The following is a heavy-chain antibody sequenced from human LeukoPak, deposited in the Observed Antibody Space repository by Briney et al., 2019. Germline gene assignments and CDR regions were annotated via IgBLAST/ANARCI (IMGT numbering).Heavy chain of an antibody. CDR2: ISGSGGIT. D-gene: IGHD1-26*01. Sequence: PGGSLRLSCAASGFTFSSCAMNWVRQAPGKGLEWVSGISGSGGITHYADSVRGRFTISRDNSKNTLYLQMNSLRAEDTAVYYCARDKVVGPTKFDSWGQGTLVTVSS. J-gene: IGHJ5*01. V-gene: IGHV3-23*01. CDR1: GFTFSSCA. CDR3: ARDKVVGPTKFDS.